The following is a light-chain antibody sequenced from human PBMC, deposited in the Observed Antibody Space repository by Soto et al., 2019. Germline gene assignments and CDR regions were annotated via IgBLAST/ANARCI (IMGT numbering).Light chain of an antibody. CDR1: QSVATF. CDR3: QQSFGRPPT. J-gene: IGKJ2*01. CDR2: GVS. V-gene: IGKV1-39*01. Sequence: DIQMTQSPSSLSASVGDRVTISCRASQSVATFLNWYQHRPGKAPRLLIYGVSTLQSGVPSRFSGGGYVTDFTLTISSLQPEDFATYICQQSFGRPPTFGQGTKVEIK.